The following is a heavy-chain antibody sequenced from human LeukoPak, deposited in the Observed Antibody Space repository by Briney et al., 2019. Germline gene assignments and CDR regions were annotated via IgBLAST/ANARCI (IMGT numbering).Heavy chain of an antibody. J-gene: IGHJ4*02. CDR1: GFTFSDYS. CDR3: ARNKPYDK. Sequence: PGGSLRLSCAASGFTFSDYSMNWVRQAPGKGLEWVSYISRGSSTIYYTDSVEGRFTISRDNAKNSLSLQMNSLRAEDTAVYYCARNKPYDKWGQGTLVTVSS. V-gene: IGHV3-48*01. CDR2: ISRGSSTI. D-gene: IGHD3-9*01.